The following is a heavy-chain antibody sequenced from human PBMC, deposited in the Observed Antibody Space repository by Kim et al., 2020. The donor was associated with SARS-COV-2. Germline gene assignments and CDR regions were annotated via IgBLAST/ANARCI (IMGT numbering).Heavy chain of an antibody. D-gene: IGHD3-10*01. J-gene: IGHJ6*02. V-gene: IGHV3-13*01. Sequence: GGSLRLSCVASGFTVSSYDIHWVRQAPGKGLEWVSGSGSAGDTYYPGSVKGRFTISRENAKNSLYLQMHSLRAGDTAVYYCAREYGSGSYGNYGMDVWGQGTTVTVSS. CDR3: AREYGSGSYGNYGMDV. CDR2: SGSAGDT. CDR1: GFTVSSYD.